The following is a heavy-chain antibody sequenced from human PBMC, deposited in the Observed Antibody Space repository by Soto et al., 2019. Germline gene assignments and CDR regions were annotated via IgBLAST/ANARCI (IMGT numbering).Heavy chain of an antibody. V-gene: IGHV3-7*03. D-gene: IGHD5-18*01. Sequence: DVKLGESGGGLVQPGDSLRLSCAVSGFTFSMYSMSWVRQSPGKGLEWVAKIQQDRVDGHYPDSVKGRFTISRDNGKNTPYMRLNNLRAEDTAVYCCAGAPLLQPAHDFFYGSDVWGRVDTVTVS. J-gene: IGHJ6*02. CDR3: AGAPLLQPAHDFFYGSDV. CDR2: IQQDRVDG. CDR1: GFTFSMYS.